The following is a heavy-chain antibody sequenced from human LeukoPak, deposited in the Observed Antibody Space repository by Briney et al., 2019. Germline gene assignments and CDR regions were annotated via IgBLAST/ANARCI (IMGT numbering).Heavy chain of an antibody. D-gene: IGHD3-10*01. V-gene: IGHV3-23*01. J-gene: IGHJ5*02. CDR2: ISGSGGST. Sequence: GGSLRLSCAASGFTFSSYAMSWVRQAPGKGLEWVSAISGSGGSTYYADSVKGRFTISRDNSKDPLYLQMNSLRAEDTAVYYCAKDRYYYGSGSYHSSNWFDPWGQGTLVTVSS. CDR3: AKDRYYYGSGSYHSSNWFDP. CDR1: GFTFSSYA.